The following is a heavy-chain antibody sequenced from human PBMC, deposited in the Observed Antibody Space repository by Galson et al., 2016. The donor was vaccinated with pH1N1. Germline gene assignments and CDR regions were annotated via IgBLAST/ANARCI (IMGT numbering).Heavy chain of an antibody. CDR3: TRVGDFWSYYYYNMDV. V-gene: IGHV3-53*01. D-gene: IGHD3-3*01. Sequence: SLRLSCAASGFTVSSNYMSWVRQAPGKGLEWVSLIYSGGRTYYADSVKGRFTISRDNSKNTSYLQMNSLRVEDTAVYYCTRVGDFWSYYYYNMDVWGQGTTVTASS. CDR1: GFTVSSNY. J-gene: IGHJ6*02. CDR2: IYSGGRT.